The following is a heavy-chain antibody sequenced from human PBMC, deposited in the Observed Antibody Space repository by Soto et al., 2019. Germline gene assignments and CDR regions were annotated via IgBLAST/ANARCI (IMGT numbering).Heavy chain of an antibody. V-gene: IGHV3-33*01. CDR1: GFTFSSYG. D-gene: IGHD3-10*01. Sequence: PGGSLRLSCAASGFTFSSYGMHWVRQAPGKGLEWVAVIWYDGSNKYYADSVKGRFTISRDNSKNTLYLQMNSLRAEDTAVYYCARDRNPNMVRGVIIPDYYYYGMDVWGQGTTVTVSS. CDR3: ARDRNPNMVRGVIIPDYYYYGMDV. J-gene: IGHJ6*02. CDR2: IWYDGSNK.